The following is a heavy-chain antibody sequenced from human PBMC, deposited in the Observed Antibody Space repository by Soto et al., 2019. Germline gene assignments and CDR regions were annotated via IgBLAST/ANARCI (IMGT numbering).Heavy chain of an antibody. D-gene: IGHD6-19*01. CDR1: GYTFTSYG. V-gene: IGHV1-18*01. CDR3: ARYKGQPDSSGWYQDY. J-gene: IGHJ4*02. CDR2: ISAYNGNT. Sequence: VASVKVSCKASGYTFTSYGIGWVGQAPGXGLEWMGWISAYNGNTNYAQKLQGRVTMTTDTSTSTAYMELRSLRSDDTAVYYCARYKGQPDSSGWYQDYWRQGTLVTVSS.